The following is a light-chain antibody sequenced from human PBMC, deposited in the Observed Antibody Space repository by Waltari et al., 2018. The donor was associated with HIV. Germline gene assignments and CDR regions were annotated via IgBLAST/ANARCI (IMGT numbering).Light chain of an antibody. J-gene: IGKJ2*01. V-gene: IGKV3-15*01. Sequence: EIVMTPSPPTLSVSPGQRGPLTCRASQSISAKVAWYQQRPGQAPRLLIYEAATRPTGIPARFSGSGSGTEFTLTISSLQSEDFATYFCQQYDSGPRGITFGQGTMLEIK. CDR3: QQYDSGPRGIT. CDR1: QSISAK. CDR2: EAA.